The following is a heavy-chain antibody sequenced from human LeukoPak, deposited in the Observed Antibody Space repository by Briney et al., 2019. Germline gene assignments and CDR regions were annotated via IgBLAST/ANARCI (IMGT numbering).Heavy chain of an antibody. Sequence: ASVKVSCKASGYTFTSYGISWARQAPGQGLEWMGWISAYAQKFQGRVTMTTDTSTSTAYMELRSLRSDDTAVYYCARMFNYYDSSGYYEGFYFDYWGQGTLVTVSS. D-gene: IGHD3-22*01. CDR1: GYTFTSYG. CDR3: ARMFNYYDSSGYYEGFYFDY. V-gene: IGHV1-18*01. CDR2: ISAY. J-gene: IGHJ4*02.